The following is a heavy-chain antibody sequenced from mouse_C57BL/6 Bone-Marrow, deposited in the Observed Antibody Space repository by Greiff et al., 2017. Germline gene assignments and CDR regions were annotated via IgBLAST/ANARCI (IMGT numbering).Heavy chain of an antibody. J-gene: IGHJ3*01. D-gene: IGHD1-1*01. Sequence: DVKLVESGGGLVKPGGSLKLSCAASGFTFSSYAMSWVRQTPEKRLEWVATISDGGSYTYYPDNVKGRFTISRDNAKNNLYLQMSHLKSEDTAMYYCAREGITTVVAKAYWGQGTLVTVSA. CDR3: AREGITTVVAKAY. V-gene: IGHV5-4*01. CDR2: ISDGGSYT. CDR1: GFTFSSYA.